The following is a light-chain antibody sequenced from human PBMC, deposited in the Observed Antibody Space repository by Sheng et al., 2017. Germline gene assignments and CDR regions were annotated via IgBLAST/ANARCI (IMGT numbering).Light chain of an antibody. CDR2: QDS. Sequence: SYELTQPPSVSVSPGQTASITCSGDKLGSKYACWYQQKPGQSPVLVIYQDSKRPSGIPERFSGSNSGNTATLTISGTQAMDEADYYCQAWDSSVVFGGGTKLTV. J-gene: IGLJ2*01. V-gene: IGLV3-1*01. CDR1: KLGSKY. CDR3: QAWDSSVV.